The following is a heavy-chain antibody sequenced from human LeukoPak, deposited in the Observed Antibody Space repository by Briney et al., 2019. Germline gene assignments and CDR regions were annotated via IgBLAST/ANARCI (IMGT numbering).Heavy chain of an antibody. CDR3: ARSTRFSLTGPIFDY. J-gene: IGHJ4*02. D-gene: IGHD3-9*01. CDR2: INPNSGGT. V-gene: IGHV1-2*02. CDR1: GYTFTCYY. Sequence: ASVNVSCKASGYTFTCYYMHWVRQAPGQALEWRGWINPNSGGTNYAQKFQGRVTTTRDTSISTAYMELSRLRSDDTAVYYCARSTRFSLTGPIFDYWGQGTLVTVSS.